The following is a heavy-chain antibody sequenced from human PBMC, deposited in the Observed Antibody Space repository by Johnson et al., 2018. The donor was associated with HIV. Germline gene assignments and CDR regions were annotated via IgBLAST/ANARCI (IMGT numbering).Heavy chain of an antibody. CDR2: IRSDGSNT. J-gene: IGHJ3*02. CDR1: GFTFSSYG. D-gene: IGHD3-22*01. V-gene: IGHV3-30*02. CDR3: AKYKVEEDYYDSSGYYRPHDAFDI. Sequence: QVQLVESGGGVVQPGGSLRLSCAASGFTFSSYGMHWVRQAPGKGLEWVAFIRSDGSNTYYADSAKGRFPLSQDTSKNTLYRQMNSLRAEDTAVYYGAKYKVEEDYYDSSGYYRPHDAFDIRGQGTMVTVS.